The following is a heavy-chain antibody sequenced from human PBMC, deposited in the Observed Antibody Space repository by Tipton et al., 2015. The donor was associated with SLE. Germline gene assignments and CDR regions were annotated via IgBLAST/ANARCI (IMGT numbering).Heavy chain of an antibody. CDR1: SGSISSHY. D-gene: IGHD3-16*02. J-gene: IGHJ3*02. CDR3: ASYSDTTSRGAFDI. V-gene: IGHV4-4*07. Sequence: GLVKPSETLSLICTVSSGSISSHYWSWIRQPAGKGLEWIGRVHSSWSANYNPSLKSRITMSVDTSKNQISLKLSSVTAADTAVYYCASYSDTTSRGAFDIWGQGTMVTVSS. CDR2: VHSSWSA.